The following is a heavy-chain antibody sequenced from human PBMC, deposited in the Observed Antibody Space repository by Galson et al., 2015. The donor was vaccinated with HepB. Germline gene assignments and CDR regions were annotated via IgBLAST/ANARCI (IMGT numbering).Heavy chain of an antibody. CDR2: ISYDGSNK. J-gene: IGHJ4*02. V-gene: IGHV3-30-3*01. CDR1: GFTFSRYA. CDR3: ARDPIAAAGTVFSLFDY. D-gene: IGHD6-13*01. Sequence: SLRLSCAASGFTFSRYAMHWVRQAPGKGLEWVAVISYDGSNKYYADSVKGRFTISRDNSKNTLYLQMNSLRAEDTAVYYCARDPIAAAGTVFSLFDYWGQGTLVTVSS.